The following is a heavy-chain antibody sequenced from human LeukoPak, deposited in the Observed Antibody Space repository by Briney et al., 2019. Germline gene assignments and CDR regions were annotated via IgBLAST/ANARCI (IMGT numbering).Heavy chain of an antibody. CDR1: GGSFSDYY. CDR3: ARKQGGQLVNTRRWFDP. V-gene: IGHV4-34*01. CDR2: INHSGST. Sequence: SETLSLTCAVYGGSFSDYYWSWIRQSPGKGLEWIGEINHSGSTYYNPSLKSRVTISLDTSKSQFSLKLTSATAADTAVYYCARKQGGQLVNTRRWFDPWGRGTLVTVSS. J-gene: IGHJ5*02. D-gene: IGHD6-13*01.